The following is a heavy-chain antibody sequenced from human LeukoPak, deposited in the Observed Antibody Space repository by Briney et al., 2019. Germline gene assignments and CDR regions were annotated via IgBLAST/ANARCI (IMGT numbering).Heavy chain of an antibody. D-gene: IGHD2-8*01. V-gene: IGHV3-7*01. CDR1: GFTFSSYW. CDR3: ARDKAIVLVVYADPTYYFDY. Sequence: GGSLRLSCAASGFTFSSYWMSWVRQAPGKGLEWVANIKQDGSEKYYVDSVKGRFTISRDNAKNSLYLQMNSLRAEDTAVYYCARDKAIVLVVYADPTYYFDYWGQGTLVTVSS. CDR2: IKQDGSEK. J-gene: IGHJ4*02.